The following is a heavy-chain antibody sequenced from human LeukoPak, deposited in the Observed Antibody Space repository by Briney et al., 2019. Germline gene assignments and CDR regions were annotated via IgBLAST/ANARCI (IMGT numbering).Heavy chain of an antibody. CDR2: IHYSGST. Sequence: SETLSLTCTVSGGSVSSNSYYWSWIRQPPGKGLEWLGYIHYSGSTNYNPSLKSRVTISIDTSKNQFSLKLSSVTAADTAVYYCARDFNYYGSGSFWFDPRGQGTLVTVSS. CDR1: GGSVSSNSYY. J-gene: IGHJ5*02. V-gene: IGHV4-61*01. CDR3: ARDFNYYGSGSFWFDP. D-gene: IGHD3-10*01.